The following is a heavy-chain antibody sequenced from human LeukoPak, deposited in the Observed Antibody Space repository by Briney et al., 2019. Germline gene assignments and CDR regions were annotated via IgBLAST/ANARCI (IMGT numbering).Heavy chain of an antibody. J-gene: IGHJ4*02. CDR3: AKDPGVVPAHYFDY. Sequence: GGSLRLSCAASGFTFSSYAMNLVRQAPGTGLEWVSGTGSTGVSTFYADSVKGRFTVSRDNSKNTLSLQMNSLRAEDTAVYYCAKDPGVVPAHYFDYWGQGTLVTVSS. CDR2: TGSTGVST. V-gene: IGHV3-23*01. D-gene: IGHD2-2*01. CDR1: GFTFSSYA.